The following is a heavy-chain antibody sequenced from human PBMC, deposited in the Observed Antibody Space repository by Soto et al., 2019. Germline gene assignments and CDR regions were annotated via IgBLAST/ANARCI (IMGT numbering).Heavy chain of an antibody. CDR2: VYYTGDT. D-gene: IGHD7-27*01. J-gene: IGHJ3*01. CDR1: GVSFSGYY. CDR3: ARLGASRTLV. Sequence: PSETLSLTCAVYGVSFSGYYWSWIRQSPGKGLEWIGYVYYTGDTNYNPSLKSRVTISVDPSKSQFSLKLNSVTAADTAVYFCARLGASRTLVWGQGTMVTVSS. V-gene: IGHV4-59*01.